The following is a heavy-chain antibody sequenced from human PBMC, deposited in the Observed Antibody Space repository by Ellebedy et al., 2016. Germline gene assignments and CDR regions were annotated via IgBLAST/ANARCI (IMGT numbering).Heavy chain of an antibody. CDR3: ARHSRQCNSGHCSLSGFDI. CDR2: IYYSGGT. J-gene: IGHJ3*02. V-gene: IGHV4-31*03. D-gene: IGHD6-19*01. Sequence: SETLSLTXTVSGGSISTAGYYWTWIRQHPGKGLEWVGYIYYSGGTYYNPSLKSRLTISVDTSKNQFSLRLRSVTAADTAIYYCARHSRQCNSGHCSLSGFDIWGQGTIVTVSS. CDR1: GGSISTAGYY.